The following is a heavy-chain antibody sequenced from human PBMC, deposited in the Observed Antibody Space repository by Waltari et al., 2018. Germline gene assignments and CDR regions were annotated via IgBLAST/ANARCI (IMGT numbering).Heavy chain of an antibody. J-gene: IGHJ3*02. V-gene: IGHV3-7*01. CDR2: IKKDGSEE. Sequence: EVQLVESGGGLVQPGGSLRLSCAAYGYTLSSYWMGWVRQAPGKGLEWVANIKKDGSEEYYVDSVRGRFTISRDNAKNSLYLQMNSLRPEDTAVYYCARDQWFAFDIWGQGTMVTVSS. CDR3: ARDQWFAFDI. CDR1: GYTLSSYW. D-gene: IGHD3-22*01.